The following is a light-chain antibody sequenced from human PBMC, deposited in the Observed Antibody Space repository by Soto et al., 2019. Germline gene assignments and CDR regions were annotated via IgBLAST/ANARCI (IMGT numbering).Light chain of an antibody. Sequence: EIVLTQSPGTLSLSPGERATLSCRASQSVSSSYLAWYQHKPGQAPRLLIYGASSRATGIPDRFSGSGSGTCFTLTISRLEPEDFAVYYCQQYGSSLTWTFGQGTKVEIK. J-gene: IGKJ1*01. V-gene: IGKV3-20*01. CDR2: GAS. CDR1: QSVSSSY. CDR3: QQYGSSLTWT.